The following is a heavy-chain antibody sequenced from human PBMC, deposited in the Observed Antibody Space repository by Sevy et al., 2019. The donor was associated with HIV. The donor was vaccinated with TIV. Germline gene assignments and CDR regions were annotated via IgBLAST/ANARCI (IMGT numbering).Heavy chain of an antibody. CDR3: AKDHGIAAAVTDFADY. J-gene: IGHJ4*02. V-gene: IGHV3-43D*04. CDR1: GFTFDDYA. D-gene: IGHD6-13*01. CDR2: ISWDGGST. Sequence: GGSLRLSCAASGFTFDDYAMHWVRQAPGKGLEWVSLISWDGGSTYYADSVKGRFTITRDNSKNSLYLQMNSLRAEDTAWYYCAKDHGIAAAVTDFADYWGQGTLVTVSS.